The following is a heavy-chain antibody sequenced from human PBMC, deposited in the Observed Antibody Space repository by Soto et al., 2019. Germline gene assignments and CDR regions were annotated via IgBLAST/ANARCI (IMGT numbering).Heavy chain of an antibody. D-gene: IGHD4-17*01. Sequence: SETLSLTCTVSGGSISSGGYYWSWIRQHPGKGLEWIGYIYYSGSTYYNPSLKSRVTISVDTSKNQFSLKLSSVTAADTAVYYCARGILDDYGDFTPADYWGQGTLVTVSS. V-gene: IGHV4-31*03. CDR2: IYYSGST. J-gene: IGHJ4*02. CDR1: GGSISSGGYY. CDR3: ARGILDDYGDFTPADY.